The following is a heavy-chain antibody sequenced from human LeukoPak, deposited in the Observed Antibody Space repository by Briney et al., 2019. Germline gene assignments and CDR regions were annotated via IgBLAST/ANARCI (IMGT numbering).Heavy chain of an antibody. V-gene: IGHV4-39*07. D-gene: IGHD2-2*01. J-gene: IGHJ5*02. Sequence: SETLSLTCTVSGGSISSSSYYWGWIRQPPGKGLEWIGSIYYSGSTYYNPSLKSRVTISVGTSKNQFSLKLSSVTAADTAVYYCAREGDIVVVPAAGNWFDPWGQGTLVTVSS. CDR2: IYYSGST. CDR3: AREGDIVVVPAAGNWFDP. CDR1: GGSISSSSYY.